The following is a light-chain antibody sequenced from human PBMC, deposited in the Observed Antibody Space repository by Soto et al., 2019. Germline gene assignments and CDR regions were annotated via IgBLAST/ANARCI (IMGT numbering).Light chain of an antibody. V-gene: IGKV3-15*01. CDR1: QDIRSS. J-gene: IGKJ4*01. CDR2: GAS. CDR3: QQDSSWPLT. Sequence: IVMTQAPATLSVSPGEKVNLSCRASQDIRSSLAWYQQKPGQAPRLLIYGASIRATGVPATFSGSGSGTEFTLSISSLQSEHLGVYYCQQDSSWPLTFGGGAKVDI.